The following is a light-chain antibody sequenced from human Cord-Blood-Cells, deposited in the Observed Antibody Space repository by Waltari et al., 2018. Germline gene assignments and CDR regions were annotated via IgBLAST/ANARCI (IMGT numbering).Light chain of an antibody. CDR3: CSYAGSSTV. J-gene: IGLJ3*02. CDR1: SIDVGIYNL. CDR2: ECS. Sequence: SPLIQPPPGSGSPGQSSTIACTGTSIDVGIYNLVSWYQQHPGKAPKLMIYECSKRPSGVSNRFSGSKSGNTAYLTLSGLQAEDEADYYCCSYAGSSTVFGGGTKLTVL. V-gene: IGLV2-23*01.